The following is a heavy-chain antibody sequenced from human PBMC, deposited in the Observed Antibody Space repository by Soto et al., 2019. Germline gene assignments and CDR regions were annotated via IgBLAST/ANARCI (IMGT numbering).Heavy chain of an antibody. D-gene: IGHD3-22*01. CDR2: ISAYNGNT. J-gene: IGHJ4*02. CDR3: ARDRSGSERYYYDSSGYSPFDY. CDR1: GYTFTSYG. Sequence: ASVKVSCKASGYTFTSYGISWVRQAPGQGLEWMGWISAYNGNTNYAQKLQGRVTMTTDTSTSTAYMELRSLRSDDTAVYYCARDRSGSERYYYDSSGYSPFDYWGQGTLVTVSS. V-gene: IGHV1-18*01.